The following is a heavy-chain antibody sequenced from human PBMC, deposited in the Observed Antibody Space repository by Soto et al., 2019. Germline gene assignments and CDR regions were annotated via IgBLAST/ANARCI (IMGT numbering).Heavy chain of an antibody. J-gene: IGHJ5*02. V-gene: IGHV4-34*01. CDR1: GGSVNGYY. Sequence: SETLSLTCAVYGGSVNGYYWNWTRQPPGKGLEWIGEINHTGGTHYNPSLKSRVTMSVDTSKNQFSLRLSSVTAADTAIYYCATRITVFGLLIPPFDPWGQGTQVTVSS. CDR2: INHTGGT. D-gene: IGHD3-3*01. CDR3: ATRITVFGLLIPPFDP.